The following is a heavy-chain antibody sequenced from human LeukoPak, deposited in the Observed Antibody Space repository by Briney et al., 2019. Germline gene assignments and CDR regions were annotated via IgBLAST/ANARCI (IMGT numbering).Heavy chain of an antibody. J-gene: IGHJ6*02. V-gene: IGHV1-8*01. CDR3: ARGLRFLEWLESPYYYYYGMDV. CDR2: MNPNSGNT. D-gene: IGHD3-3*01. Sequence: ASVKVSFTASGYTFTSYDINWVRQATGQGLEWMGWMNPNSGNTGYAQKFQGRVTMTRNTSISTAYMELSSLRSEDTAVYYCARGLRFLEWLESPYYYYYGMDVWGQGTTVTVSS. CDR1: GYTFTSYD.